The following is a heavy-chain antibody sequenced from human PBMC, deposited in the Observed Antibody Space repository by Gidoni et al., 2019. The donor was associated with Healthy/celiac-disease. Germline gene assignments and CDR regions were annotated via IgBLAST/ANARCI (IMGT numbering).Heavy chain of an antibody. CDR2: ISWDGGST. CDR3: AKVIFRYSSGWDYYYGMDV. J-gene: IGHJ6*02. Sequence: EVQLVESGGVVVQPGGSLRLSCAASGFTFDDYTMHWVRQAPGKGLEWVSLISWDGGSTYYADSVKGRFTISRDNSKNSLYLQMNSLRTEDTALYYCAKVIFRYSSGWDYYYGMDVWGQGTTVTVSS. D-gene: IGHD6-19*01. CDR1: GFTFDDYT. V-gene: IGHV3-43*01.